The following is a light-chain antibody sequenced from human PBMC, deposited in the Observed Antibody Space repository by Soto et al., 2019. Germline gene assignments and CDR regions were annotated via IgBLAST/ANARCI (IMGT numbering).Light chain of an antibody. CDR2: TAS. CDR3: QQANSFPYT. V-gene: IGKV1-12*01. CDR1: QDISSW. Sequence: DIQMTQSPSSVSASVGDRVTITCRASQDISSWLAWYQQRPGKAPKLLIYTASNLQSGVPSTFSGSGSGTDFTLIISSLQPEDFATYYCQQANSFPYTFGQGTKLEIK. J-gene: IGKJ2*01.